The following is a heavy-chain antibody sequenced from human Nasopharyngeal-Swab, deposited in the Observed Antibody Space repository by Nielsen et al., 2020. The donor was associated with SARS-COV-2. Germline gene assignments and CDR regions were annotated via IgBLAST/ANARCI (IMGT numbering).Heavy chain of an antibody. Sequence: GESLKISCAASGFTFSTYWMSWVRQAPGKGQEWVANIKQDGSEKYYVDSVKGRFTISRDNAKNSLYLQMNSLRAEDTAVYYCARVNSYSSSGSYDYWGQGTLVTVSS. CDR1: GFTFSTYW. D-gene: IGHD1-26*01. CDR3: ARVNSYSSSGSYDY. V-gene: IGHV3-7*04. J-gene: IGHJ4*02. CDR2: IKQDGSEK.